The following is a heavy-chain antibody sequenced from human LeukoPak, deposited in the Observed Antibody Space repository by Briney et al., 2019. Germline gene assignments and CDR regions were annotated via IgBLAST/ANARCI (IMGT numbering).Heavy chain of an antibody. Sequence: GESLKISCKGSGYSFTNYWIGWVRQKPGKGLEWMGIIYPHDSDTRYSPSFQGQVTISADKSISTAYLQWSSLKASDTAMYYCARKQWLVPFDYWGQGTLVTVSS. D-gene: IGHD6-19*01. CDR3: ARKQWLVPFDY. CDR1: GYSFTNYW. CDR2: IYPHDSDT. V-gene: IGHV5-51*01. J-gene: IGHJ4*02.